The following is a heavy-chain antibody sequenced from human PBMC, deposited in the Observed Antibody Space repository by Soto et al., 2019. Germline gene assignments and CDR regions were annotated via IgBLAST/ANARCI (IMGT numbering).Heavy chain of an antibody. V-gene: IGHV3-21*01. D-gene: IGHD2-2*01. CDR1: GFTFSSYS. Sequence: EVQLVESGGGLVKPGGSLRLSCAASGFTFSSYSMNWVRQAPGKGLEWVSSISSSSSYIYYADSVKGRFTISRDNAKNSLYLQMNSLRAEDTAVYYCARDHPNYPSLNWFDPWGQGTLVTVSS. CDR3: ARDHPNYPSLNWFDP. J-gene: IGHJ5*02. CDR2: ISSSSSYI.